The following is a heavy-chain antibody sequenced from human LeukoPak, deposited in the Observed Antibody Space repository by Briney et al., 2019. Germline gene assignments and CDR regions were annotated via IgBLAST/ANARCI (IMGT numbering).Heavy chain of an antibody. CDR2: MNPKSGNT. J-gene: IGHJ4*02. CDR3: ARVTGSIDY. Sequence: GASVKVSCKASGYTFTSYDINWVRQATGQGLEWMGCMNPKSGNTGYEQKFQGRVTMTRDTAISTAYMELGSLRSEDTAVYYCARVTGSIDYWGQGTLVTVST. V-gene: IGHV1-8*01. D-gene: IGHD1-26*01. CDR1: GYTFTSYD.